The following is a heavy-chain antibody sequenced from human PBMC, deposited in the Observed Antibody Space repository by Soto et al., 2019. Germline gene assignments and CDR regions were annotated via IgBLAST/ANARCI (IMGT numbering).Heavy chain of an antibody. D-gene: IGHD2-2*02. V-gene: IGHV4-59*08. CDR3: ARLGVRGSHLLHPDY. Sequence: SETLSLTCTVSGGSISSYYWSWIRQPPGKGLEWIGYIYYSGSTNYNPSLKSRVTISVDTSKNQFSLKLSSVTAADTAVYYCARLGVRGSHLLHPDYGVQGPLVNFSS. J-gene: IGHJ4*02. CDR2: IYYSGST. CDR1: GGSISSYY.